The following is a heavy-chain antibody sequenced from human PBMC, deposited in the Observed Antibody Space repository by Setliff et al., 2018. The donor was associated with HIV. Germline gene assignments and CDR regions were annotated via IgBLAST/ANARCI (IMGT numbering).Heavy chain of an antibody. V-gene: IGHV4-59*08. Sequence: SETLSLTCTVSGGSISSYYWSWIRQPPGKGLEWIGNMCHGGNNNYYNPSLKGRVTISVDTSKNQFFLKVTSVTAADTAVYYCARRIYGNNPYFDYWSQGTLVTVSS. CDR2: MCHGGNNN. J-gene: IGHJ4*02. D-gene: IGHD4-17*01. CDR1: GGSISSYY. CDR3: ARRIYGNNPYFDY.